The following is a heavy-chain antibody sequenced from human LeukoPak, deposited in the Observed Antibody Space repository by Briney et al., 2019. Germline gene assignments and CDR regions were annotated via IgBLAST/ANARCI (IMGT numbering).Heavy chain of an antibody. D-gene: IGHD2-2*01. CDR3: AKDRRGCSSTSCYYRFDY. CDR1: GLPFGTYA. J-gene: IGHJ4*02. Sequence: GGSLSLSRGASGLPFGTYAMTRGRQAPASGLECASDFSGSGGGTSSAGSANGRFTISRDNSKNTLYLQMNRLRAEDTAVYYCAKDRRGCSSTSCYYRFDYWGQGTLVTVSS. V-gene: IGHV3-23*01. CDR2: FSGSGGGT.